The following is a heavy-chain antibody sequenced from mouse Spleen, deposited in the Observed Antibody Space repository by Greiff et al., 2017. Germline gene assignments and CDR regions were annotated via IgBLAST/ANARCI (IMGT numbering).Heavy chain of an antibody. CDR3: TKGNSNYVHAMDY. Sequence: QVQLQQSGAELVRPGASVTLSCKASGYTFTDYEMHWVKQTPVHGLEWIGAIDPETGGTAYNQKFKGKAILTADKSSSTAYMELRSLTSEDSAVYYCTKGNSNYVHAMDYWGQGTSVTVSS. V-gene: IGHV1-15*01. D-gene: IGHD2-5*01. CDR2: IDPETGGT. CDR1: GYTFTDYE. J-gene: IGHJ4*01.